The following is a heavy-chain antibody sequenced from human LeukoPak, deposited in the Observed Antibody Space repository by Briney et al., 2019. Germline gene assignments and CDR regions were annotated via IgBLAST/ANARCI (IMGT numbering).Heavy chain of an antibody. Sequence: GGSLRLSCAASGFTFSSYEMNWVRQAPGKGLEWVSYISSSGSTIYYADSVKGRFTISRDNAKNSLYLQMNSLRAEDTAVYYCARYGSGSQDYYFDYWGQGTLVTVSS. J-gene: IGHJ4*02. V-gene: IGHV3-48*03. CDR2: ISSSGSTI. CDR1: GFTFSSYE. D-gene: IGHD1-26*01. CDR3: ARYGSGSQDYYFDY.